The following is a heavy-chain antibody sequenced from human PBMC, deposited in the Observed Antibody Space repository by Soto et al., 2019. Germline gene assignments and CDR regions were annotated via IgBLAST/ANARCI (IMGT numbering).Heavy chain of an antibody. V-gene: IGHV3-33*01. D-gene: IGHD6-13*01. Sequence: QVQLVESGGGVVQPGRSLRLSCAASGFTFSSYGMHWVRQAPGKGLEWVGVIWYDGSNKYYADSVKGRFTISRDNSKNTLGLEMNRLSAEDTGGYYCAGADGIAGPAHGGVGYWGQGTLVTVSS. CDR2: IWYDGSNK. CDR1: GFTFSSYG. CDR3: AGADGIAGPAHGGVGY. J-gene: IGHJ4*02.